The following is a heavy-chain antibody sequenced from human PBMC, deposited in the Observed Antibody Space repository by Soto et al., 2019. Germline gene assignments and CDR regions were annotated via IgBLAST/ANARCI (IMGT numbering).Heavy chain of an antibody. CDR3: ARDHSSSWTSGRAFDI. J-gene: IGHJ3*02. CDR2: IIPILGIA. V-gene: IGHV1-69*04. Sequence: ASVKVSCKASGGTFSSYTISWVRQAPGQGLEWMGRIIPILGIANYAQKFQGRVTITADKSTSTAYMELSSLRSEDTAVYYRARDHSSSWTSGRAFDIWGQGTMVTVSS. D-gene: IGHD6-13*01. CDR1: GGTFSSYT.